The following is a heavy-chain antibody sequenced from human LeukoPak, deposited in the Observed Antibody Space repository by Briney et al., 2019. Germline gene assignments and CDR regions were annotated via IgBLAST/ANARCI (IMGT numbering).Heavy chain of an antibody. CDR3: ARDKYDFWSGYSFPNDY. D-gene: IGHD3-3*01. CDR1: GGSISSSSYY. CDR2: IYYSGST. Sequence: SETLSLTCTVSGGSISSSSYYWGWIRQPPGKGLEWIGSIYYSGSTYYNPSLKSRVTISVDTSQNQFSLKLSSVTAADTAVYYCARDKYDFWSGYSFPNDYWGQGTLVTVSS. J-gene: IGHJ4*02. V-gene: IGHV4-39*07.